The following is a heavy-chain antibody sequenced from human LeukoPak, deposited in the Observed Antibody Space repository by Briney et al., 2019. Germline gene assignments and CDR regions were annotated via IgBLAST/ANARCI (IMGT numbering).Heavy chain of an antibody. Sequence: GASVKVSCKASGYTFTSYGISWVRQAPGQGLEWMGWISAYNGNTNYAQKLQGRVTMTTDTSTSTAYMELRSLRFDDTAVYYCASGGSSWYPILYFDYWGQGTLVTVSS. CDR2: ISAYNGNT. CDR3: ASGGSSWYPILYFDY. CDR1: GYTFTSYG. D-gene: IGHD6-13*01. J-gene: IGHJ4*02. V-gene: IGHV1-18*01.